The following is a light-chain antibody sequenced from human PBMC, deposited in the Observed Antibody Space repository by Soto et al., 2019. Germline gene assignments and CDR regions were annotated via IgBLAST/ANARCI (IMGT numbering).Light chain of an antibody. V-gene: IGLV2-14*01. Sequence: QSALTQPASVCGSPGQSITISCTGTSSDVGGYNYVSWYQQHPGKAPKLMIYEVSNRPSGVSNRFSGSKSGNTASLTVSGLQAEDEADYYCSSYTGGNPSYDFGSGTKLTVL. J-gene: IGLJ1*01. CDR2: EVS. CDR3: SSYTGGNPSYD. CDR1: SSDVGGYNY.